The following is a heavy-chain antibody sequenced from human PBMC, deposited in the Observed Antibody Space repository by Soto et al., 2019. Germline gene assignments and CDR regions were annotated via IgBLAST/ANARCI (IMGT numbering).Heavy chain of an antibody. V-gene: IGHV1-18*04. CDR1: GYTFTSYG. CDR2: ISAYNGNT. Sequence: QVQLVQSGAEVKKPGASVKVSCKASGYTFTSYGISWVRQAPGQGLEWMGWISAYNGNTNYAQKLQGRVTMTTDTSTSTAYMELRGMRSDDTAVYYCARNIGIAVVGPEYYNWFDPWGQGTLVTVSS. D-gene: IGHD6-13*01. J-gene: IGHJ5*02. CDR3: ARNIGIAVVGPEYYNWFDP.